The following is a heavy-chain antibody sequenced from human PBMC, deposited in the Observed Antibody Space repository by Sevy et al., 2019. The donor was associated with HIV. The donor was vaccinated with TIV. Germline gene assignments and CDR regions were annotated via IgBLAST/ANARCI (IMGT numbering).Heavy chain of an antibody. V-gene: IGHV3-30*04. CDR2: ISYDGSNK. J-gene: IGHJ6*02. CDR3: ARKTAAVAGRQNYYYYGMDV. Sequence: GESLKISCAASGFTFSSYAMHWVRQAPGKGLEWVAVISYDGSNKYYADSVKGRFTISRDNSKNTLYLQMNSLRAEDTAVYYCARKTAAVAGRQNYYYYGMDVWGQGTTVTVSS. D-gene: IGHD6-19*01. CDR1: GFTFSSYA.